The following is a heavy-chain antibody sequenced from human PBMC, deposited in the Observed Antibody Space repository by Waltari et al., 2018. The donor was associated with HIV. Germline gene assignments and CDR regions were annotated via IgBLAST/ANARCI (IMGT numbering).Heavy chain of an antibody. CDR1: GYSFTAYY. D-gene: IGHD2-15*01. V-gene: IGHV1-2*06. Sequence: QVHLVQSGAELKTPGASVEFSCRASGYSFTAYYIPWVRQAPGQGLQWMERINPISGSTNIPLTFQGRITMTRDTSSGAVFTELRGLKFNDTALYYCARGESVSVSNIHPGYRFDFWGQGTLITVSS. CDR2: INPISGST. J-gene: IGHJ4*02. CDR3: ARGESVSVSNIHPGYRFDF.